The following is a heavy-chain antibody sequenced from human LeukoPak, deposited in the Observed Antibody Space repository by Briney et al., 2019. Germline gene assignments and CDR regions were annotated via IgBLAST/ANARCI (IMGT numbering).Heavy chain of an antibody. Sequence: GGSLRLSCAASGFTFSDYYMSWIRQAPGKGLEWVANIKEDGSEKYYVDSVKGRFTISRDNAKNSLYLQMNSLRAEDTAVYYCARDTYYYDSSGYYDGGFFDYWGQGTLVTVSS. CDR3: ARDTYYYDSSGYYDGGFFDY. CDR2: IKEDGSEK. J-gene: IGHJ4*02. D-gene: IGHD3-22*01. V-gene: IGHV3-7*03. CDR1: GFTFSDYY.